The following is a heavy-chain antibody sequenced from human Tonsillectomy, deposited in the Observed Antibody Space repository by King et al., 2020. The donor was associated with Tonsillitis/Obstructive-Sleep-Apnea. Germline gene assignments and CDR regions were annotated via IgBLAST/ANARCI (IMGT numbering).Heavy chain of an antibody. J-gene: IGHJ3*02. CDR2: IYYSGST. CDR1: GGSISSYY. V-gene: IGHV4-59*08. Sequence: VQLQESGPGLVKPSETLSLTCTVSGGSISSYYWSWIRQPPGKGLEWIGYIYYSGSTNYNPSLKSRVTISVDTSKNQFSLKLSSVTAADTAVYYRARAYYDILTGYLHDAFDIWGQGTMVTVSS. CDR3: ARAYYDILTGYLHDAFDI. D-gene: IGHD3-9*01.